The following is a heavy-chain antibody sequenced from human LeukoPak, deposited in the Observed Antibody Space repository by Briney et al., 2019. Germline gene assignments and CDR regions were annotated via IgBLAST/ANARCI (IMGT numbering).Heavy chain of an antibody. CDR1: GFTFSSYG. V-gene: IGHV3-30*18. D-gene: IGHD5-12*01. CDR3: AKSATKYSGYDEYYFDY. Sequence: QPGRSLRLSCAASGFTFSSYGMHWVRQAPGKGXXXXXXXXYDGSNKYYADSVKGRFAISRDNSKSTLYLQMNSLRAEDTAVYYCAKSATKYSGYDEYYFDYWGQGTLVTVSS. J-gene: IGHJ4*02. CDR2: XXYDGSNK.